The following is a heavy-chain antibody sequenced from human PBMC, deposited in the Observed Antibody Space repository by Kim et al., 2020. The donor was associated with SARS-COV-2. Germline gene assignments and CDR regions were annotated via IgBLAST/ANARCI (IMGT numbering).Heavy chain of an antibody. V-gene: IGHV1-69*13. D-gene: IGHD5-12*01. CDR1: GGTFSSYA. CDR3: ARDWEEGGYSGYAISRRILNAFDI. J-gene: IGHJ3*02. CDR2: IIPIFGTA. Sequence: SVKVSCKASGGTFSSYAISWVRQAPGQGLEWMGGIIPIFGTANYAQKFQGRVTITADESTSTAYMELSSLRSEDTAVYYCARDWEEGGYSGYAISRRILNAFDIWGQGTMVTVSS.